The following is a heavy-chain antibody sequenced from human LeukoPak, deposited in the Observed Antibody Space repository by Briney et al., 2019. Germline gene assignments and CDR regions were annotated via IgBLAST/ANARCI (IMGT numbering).Heavy chain of an antibody. CDR3: AKDLIVSGTATILDY. CDR1: GFTVSSNY. J-gene: IGHJ4*02. CDR2: IYSAGST. Sequence: GGSLRLSCAASGFTVSSNYMSWVRQAPGKGLEWVSVIYSAGSTYYADSVKGRFIISRDNSKNTLYLQMNSLRAEDTAVYYCAKDLIVSGTATILDYWGQGTLVTVSS. V-gene: IGHV3-53*05. D-gene: IGHD5-24*01.